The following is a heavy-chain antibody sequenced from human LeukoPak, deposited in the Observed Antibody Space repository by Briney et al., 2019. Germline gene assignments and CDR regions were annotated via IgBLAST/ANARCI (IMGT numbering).Heavy chain of an antibody. D-gene: IGHD1-26*01. J-gene: IGHJ4*02. CDR3: GRDKESASYRFQDY. Sequence: ASVKVSCKASGYTFTSYGISWVRQAPGQGLDWMGWISAYNGNTNYARKLQGIVTMTTDTSTSTAYMELRSLRSDDTAVYYCGRDKESASYRFQDYWGQGTLLTVSS. CDR2: ISAYNGNT. CDR1: GYTFTSYG. V-gene: IGHV1-18*01.